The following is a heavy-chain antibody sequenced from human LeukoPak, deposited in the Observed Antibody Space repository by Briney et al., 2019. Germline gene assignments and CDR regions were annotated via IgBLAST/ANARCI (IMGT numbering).Heavy chain of an antibody. J-gene: IGHJ4*02. CDR2: IKQDGSEK. V-gene: IGHV3-7*01. Sequence: GGSLRLSCAASGFTFSSYWMSWVRQAPGKGLEWVANIKQDGSEKYYGDSVKGRFTISRDNAKNSLYLQMNSLRVEDTAVYYCARVHAWGSYPALMNYWGQGTLVTVSS. CDR1: GFTFSSYW. D-gene: IGHD3-16*02. CDR3: ARVHAWGSYPALMNY.